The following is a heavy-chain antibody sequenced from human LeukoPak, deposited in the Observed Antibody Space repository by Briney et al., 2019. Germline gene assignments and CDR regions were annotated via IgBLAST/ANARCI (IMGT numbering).Heavy chain of an antibody. CDR3: VRDLMGSGSTTAYLHH. V-gene: IGHV3-21*01. J-gene: IGHJ1*01. Sequence: GGSLRLSCAASGFTFSDYSMNWVRQAPGKGLEWVSSISRRSRHVYYAGSVQGRFTISRDNAENSLYLLMNSLRAEDMAVYFCVRDLMGSGSTTAYLHHWGQGTLVTVSS. CDR1: GFTFSDYS. D-gene: IGHD1-1*01. CDR2: ISRRSRHV.